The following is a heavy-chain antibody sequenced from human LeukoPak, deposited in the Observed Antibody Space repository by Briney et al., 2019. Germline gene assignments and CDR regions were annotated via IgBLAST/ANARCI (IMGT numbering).Heavy chain of an antibody. J-gene: IGHJ4*02. D-gene: IGHD2-15*01. V-gene: IGHV4-31*03. CDR2: IYYSGST. CDR3: ARGKLYCSGGSCWPYYFDY. Sequence: SQTLSLTCTVSGGSISSGGYYWSWIRQHPGKGLEWIRYIYYSGSTYYNPSLKSRVTISVDTSKNRFSLKLSSVTAADTAVYYCARGKLYCSGGSCWPYYFDYWGQGTLVTVSS. CDR1: GGSISSGGYY.